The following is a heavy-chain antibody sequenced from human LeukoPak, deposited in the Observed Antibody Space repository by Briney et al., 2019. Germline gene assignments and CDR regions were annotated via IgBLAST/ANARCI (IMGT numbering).Heavy chain of an antibody. CDR3: ARGSPDYGDSFSFDY. D-gene: IGHD4-17*01. J-gene: IGHJ4*02. CDR1: GGSISSGDYY. V-gene: IGHV4-30-4*01. CDR2: IYYSGST. Sequence: SETLSLTCTVSGGSISSGDYYLSWIRQPPGKGQEWIGYIYYSGSTYYNPSLKSRVTISVDTSKNQFSLKLSSVTAADTAVYYCARGSPDYGDSFSFDYWGQGTLVTVSS.